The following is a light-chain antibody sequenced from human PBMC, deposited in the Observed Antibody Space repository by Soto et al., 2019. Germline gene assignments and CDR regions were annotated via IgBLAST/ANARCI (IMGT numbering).Light chain of an antibody. CDR3: GTWDSSMSAYV. Sequence: QSVLTQPPSVSGAPGQRVTISCTGSSSNIGNNYVSWYQQLPGTAPKLLIYDNNKRPSGIPDRFSGSKSGTSATLGITGLQTGDEADYYCGTWDSSMSAYVFGNGTKVTVL. J-gene: IGLJ1*01. V-gene: IGLV1-51*01. CDR1: SSNIGNNY. CDR2: DNN.